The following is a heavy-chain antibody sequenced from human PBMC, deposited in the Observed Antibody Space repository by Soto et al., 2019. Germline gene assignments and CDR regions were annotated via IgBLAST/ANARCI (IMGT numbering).Heavy chain of an antibody. V-gene: IGHV3-23*01. Sequence: PGGSLRLSCAASGFTFSSYAMSWVRQAPGKGLEWVSAISGSGGSTYYADSVKGRFTISRDNSKNTLYLQMNSLRAEDTAVYYCAKGGYYDSSGYYSFDYWGQGALVTVSS. CDR1: GFTFSSYA. CDR3: AKGGYYDSSGYYSFDY. J-gene: IGHJ4*02. D-gene: IGHD3-22*01. CDR2: ISGSGGST.